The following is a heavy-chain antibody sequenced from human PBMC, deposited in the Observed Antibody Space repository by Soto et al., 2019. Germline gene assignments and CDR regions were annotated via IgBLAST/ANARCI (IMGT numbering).Heavy chain of an antibody. V-gene: IGHV3-23*01. D-gene: IGHD3-22*01. CDR3: AKAHSRITMIVVAPNWFDP. CDR1: GFTSSSYA. J-gene: IGHJ5*02. Sequence: GSLRLSCAASGFTSSSYAMSWVRQAPGKGLEWVSGISGSGGSTYYADSVKGRFTVSRDNSKNTLYLQMNSLRAEDTAVYYCAKAHSRITMIVVAPNWFDPWGQGTLVTVSS. CDR2: ISGSGGST.